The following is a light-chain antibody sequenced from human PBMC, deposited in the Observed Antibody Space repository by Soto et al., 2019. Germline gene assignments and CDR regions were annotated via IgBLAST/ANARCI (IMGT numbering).Light chain of an antibody. J-gene: IGKJ1*01. Sequence: DIQMTQSPSSLSASVGDRVTITCRASQSISSFVNWYQQKRGKAPNALIFGATSLQNGAPSRFSGSGSGTDFILTITNLQPEDFATYYCQQSYSSPWTFGQGTKVDIK. V-gene: IGKV1-39*01. CDR1: QSISSF. CDR3: QQSYSSPWT. CDR2: GAT.